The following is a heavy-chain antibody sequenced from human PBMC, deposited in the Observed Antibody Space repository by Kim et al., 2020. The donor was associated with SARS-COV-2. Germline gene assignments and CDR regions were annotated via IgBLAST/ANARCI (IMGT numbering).Heavy chain of an antibody. V-gene: IGHV3-23*01. CDR3: ARGNYQSPFDY. CDR1: GFTFTTYA. CDR2: ISGSGGST. D-gene: IGHD3-16*02. Sequence: GGSLRLSCAASGFTFTTYAMTWVRRAPGKGLEWVSSISGSGGSTYYADSLKGRFTISRDNSKNTLYLQMNSLRAEDTAVYYCARGNYQSPFDYWGQGTLVTVPS. J-gene: IGHJ4*02.